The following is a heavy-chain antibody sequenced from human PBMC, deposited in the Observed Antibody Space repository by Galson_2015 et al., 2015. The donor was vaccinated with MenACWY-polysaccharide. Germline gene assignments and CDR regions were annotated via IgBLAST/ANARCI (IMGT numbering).Heavy chain of an antibody. V-gene: IGHV3-7*01. CDR2: IKQDGSEK. J-gene: IGHJ2*01. CDR3: ARDPLDSSGYTRGSVFDL. CDR1: GFTFSSFW. D-gene: IGHD3-22*01. Sequence: SLRLSCAASGFTFSSFWMSWVRQAPGKGLEWVAIIKQDGSEKYYVDSVKGRFSTSRDNAKNSLYLQMNSLRSEDTAVYYCARDPLDSSGYTRGSVFDLWGRGTLVPVSS.